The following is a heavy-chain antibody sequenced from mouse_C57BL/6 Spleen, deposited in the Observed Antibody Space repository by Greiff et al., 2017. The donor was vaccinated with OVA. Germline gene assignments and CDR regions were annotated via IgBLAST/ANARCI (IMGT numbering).Heavy chain of an antibody. D-gene: IGHD3-2*02. Sequence: VQLQQSGAELVRPGASVKLSCTASGFNIKDDYMHWVKQRPEQGLEWIGWIDPENGDTEYASKFQGKATITADTSSNTAYLQLSSLTSEDTAVYYCTTCSRQLNYYAMAYWGQGTSVTVSS. CDR1: GFNIKDDY. J-gene: IGHJ4*01. CDR2: IDPENGDT. CDR3: TTCSRQLNYYAMAY. V-gene: IGHV14-4*01.